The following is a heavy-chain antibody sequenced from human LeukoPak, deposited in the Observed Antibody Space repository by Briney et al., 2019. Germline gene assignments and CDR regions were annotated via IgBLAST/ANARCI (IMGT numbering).Heavy chain of an antibody. CDR1: GGSITNYY. CDR2: IYYSGST. D-gene: IGHD3-10*01. CDR3: AGGDYYGSGSPDAFDI. Sequence: SETLSLTCTVSGGSITNYYWGWIRQPPGKGLEWIGYIYYSGSTNYNPSLKSRVTISVDTSKNQFSLKLSSVTAADTAVYYCAGGDYYGSGSPDAFDIWGQGTMVTVSS. J-gene: IGHJ3*02. V-gene: IGHV4-59*01.